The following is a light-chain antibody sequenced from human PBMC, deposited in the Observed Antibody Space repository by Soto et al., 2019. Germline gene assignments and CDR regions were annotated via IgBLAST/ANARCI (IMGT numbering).Light chain of an antibody. J-gene: IGKJ4*01. CDR2: DTS. CDR1: QDVGKY. Sequence: EIVFAQSPAPLSLSPGGRASLSCMASQDVGKYFAWYQQNPGQAPRLLIYDTSNRASGIPARFSGSGSGTDFTLTISSLEPEDFAVYYCQQRSNWPPLTFGGGTKADNK. V-gene: IGKV3-11*01. CDR3: QQRSNWPPLT.